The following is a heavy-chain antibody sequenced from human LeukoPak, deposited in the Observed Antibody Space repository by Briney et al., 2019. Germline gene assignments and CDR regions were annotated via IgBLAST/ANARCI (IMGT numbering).Heavy chain of an antibody. CDR1: GYSITSTYW. J-gene: IGHJ4*02. V-gene: IGHV4-38-2*01. Sequence: PSETLSLTCAVSGYSITSTYWWGWIRQTPGRGLEWIGSLHHSGSTSYSPSLKSRVTISVDTSKNQFSLRLSSVTAVDTAVYYCARVGGDDSTGHYSVDYWGQGTLVTVSS. CDR2: LHHSGST. CDR3: ARVGGDDSTGHYSVDY. D-gene: IGHD3-22*01.